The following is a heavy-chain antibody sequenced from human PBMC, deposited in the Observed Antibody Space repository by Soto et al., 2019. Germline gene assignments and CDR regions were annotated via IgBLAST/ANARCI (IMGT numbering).Heavy chain of an antibody. CDR1: GGSISSGDYY. CDR2: IYYCGRT. CDR3: ARDIAAAGKVGTGTGFDP. V-gene: IGHV4-30-4*01. D-gene: IGHD6-13*01. Sequence: TLSLTCTVSGGSISSGDYYWSWIRQPPGKGLEWIGYIYYCGRTYYIPSLKCRVTISVDTSKNQYSLKLSSVTAADTAVYYCARDIAAAGKVGTGTGFDPLGQGTLVTVS. J-gene: IGHJ5*02.